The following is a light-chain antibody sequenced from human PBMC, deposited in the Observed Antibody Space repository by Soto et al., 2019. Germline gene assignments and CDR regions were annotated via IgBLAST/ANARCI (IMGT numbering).Light chain of an antibody. CDR2: SAS. CDR3: QQVKHYPLT. CDR1: QDISTH. V-gene: IGKV1-9*01. Sequence: DIQLTQSPSFLSASVGDRVTITCRASQDISTHLAWSQQKPGRAPKLLIFSASTLQSGVPSGFSGSGSGTEFTLTLSSLQPEDLATCYSQQVKHYPLTVGGGTKVEI. J-gene: IGKJ4*01.